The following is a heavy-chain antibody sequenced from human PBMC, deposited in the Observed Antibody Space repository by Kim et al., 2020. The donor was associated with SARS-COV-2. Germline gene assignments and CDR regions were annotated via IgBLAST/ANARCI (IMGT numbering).Heavy chain of an antibody. CDR1: GFTFSNYW. J-gene: IGHJ4*02. V-gene: IGHV3-74*01. Sequence: GGSLRLSCAASGFTFSNYWPHWVRQVPGKGLVWVAGINNEGTNTYYADSVKGRFTISRDNAKKTVYLQMNRLRAEDTAVYYCTTAFEYWGQGTLVTFSS. CDR3: TTAFEY. CDR2: INNEGTNT.